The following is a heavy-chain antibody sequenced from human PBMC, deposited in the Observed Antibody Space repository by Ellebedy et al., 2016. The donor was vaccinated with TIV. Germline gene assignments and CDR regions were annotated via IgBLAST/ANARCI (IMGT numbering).Heavy chain of an antibody. CDR2: IKSKTEGGTT. Sequence: GESLKISXAASGFTFRNAWMSWVRQAPGKGLEWVGRIKSKTEGGTTDYAAHVKGRFSISRDDSKNTLSLEMNSLKTVDTAAYYCTTGATVGDYYDYWGQGTLVTVSS. J-gene: IGHJ4*02. V-gene: IGHV3-15*01. CDR1: GFTFRNAW. D-gene: IGHD3-16*01. CDR3: TTGATVGDYYDY.